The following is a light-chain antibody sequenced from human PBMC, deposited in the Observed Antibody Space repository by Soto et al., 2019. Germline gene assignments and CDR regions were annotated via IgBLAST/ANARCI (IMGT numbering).Light chain of an antibody. CDR1: ESSYSW. V-gene: IGKV1-5*03. CDR3: QEYNTTSRT. J-gene: IGKJ1*01. CDR2: KTS. Sequence: IQMTQSPSTLSASVGDTVTITCRASESSYSWLAWYKQIPGKAPQLLLYKTSTLEGGVPSRFSGSGSGAEYTLTISSLQPDDFSTYYCQEYNTTSRTFGQGTRV.